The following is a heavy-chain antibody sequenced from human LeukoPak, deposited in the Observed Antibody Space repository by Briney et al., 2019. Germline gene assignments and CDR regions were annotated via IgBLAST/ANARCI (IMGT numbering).Heavy chain of an antibody. CDR1: GFTFSSYA. CDR2: IXGSGGST. D-gene: IGHD3-10*01. Sequence: GGSLRLSCAASGFTFSSYAMSWVRQAPGKGLEWVSAIXGSGGSTYYADSVKGRFTISRDNSKNTLYLQMNSLRAEDTAVYYCAKEDNYYGSGSYCLDAFDIWGQGTMVTVSS. V-gene: IGHV3-23*01. CDR3: AKEDNYYGSGSYCLDAFDI. J-gene: IGHJ3*02.